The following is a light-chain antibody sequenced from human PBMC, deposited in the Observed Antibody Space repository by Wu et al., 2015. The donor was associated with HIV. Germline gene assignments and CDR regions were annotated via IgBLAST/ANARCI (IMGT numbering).Light chain of an antibody. V-gene: IGKV3-11*01. CDR2: DAS. Sequence: IVLTQSPVTLSLSPGDRATLFCRTSQNVGTSLAWYQRKPGRIPRILIFDASTRATGVSAKFAGTGSGTDFSLIINGLETEDSAIYYCQQHGNWPPVSFGGGTKLEI. CDR3: QQHGNWPPVS. CDR1: QNVGTS. J-gene: IGKJ4*01.